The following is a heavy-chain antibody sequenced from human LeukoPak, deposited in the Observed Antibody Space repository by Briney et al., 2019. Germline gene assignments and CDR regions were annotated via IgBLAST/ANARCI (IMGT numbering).Heavy chain of an antibody. CDR2: IYYSGST. CDR1: GGSISSYY. V-gene: IGHV4-59*01. J-gene: IGHJ6*03. Sequence: SETLSLTCTVSGGSISSYYWSWIRQPPGKGLEWIGYIYYSGSTNYNPSLKSRVTISVDTSKNQFSLKLSSVTAADTAVYYCARGFWSGYYSPDYYYYYYMDVWGKGTTVTVSS. CDR3: ARGFWSGYYSPDYYYYYYMDV. D-gene: IGHD3-3*01.